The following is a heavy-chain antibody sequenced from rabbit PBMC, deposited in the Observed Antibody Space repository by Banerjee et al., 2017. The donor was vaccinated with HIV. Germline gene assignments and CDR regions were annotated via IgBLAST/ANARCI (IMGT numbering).Heavy chain of an antibody. Sequence: QEQLEESGGDLVKPEGSLTLTCTASGFDFSSSYYMCWVRQAPGKGLEWIGCISAGSSGTTYYASWAKGRFTISKTSSTTVTLQMTSLTAADTATYFCARDLAGVIGWNFSLWGPGTLVT. V-gene: IGHV1S45*01. D-gene: IGHD4-1*01. CDR1: GFDFSSSYY. J-gene: IGHJ4*01. CDR2: ISAGSSGTT. CDR3: ARDLAGVIGWNFSL.